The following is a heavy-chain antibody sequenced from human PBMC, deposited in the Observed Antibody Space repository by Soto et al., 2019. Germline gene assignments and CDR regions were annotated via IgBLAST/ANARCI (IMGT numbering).Heavy chain of an antibody. Sequence: QVQLVQYGAEVREPGASVRVSCKASGYTFVNFDISWVRQAAGQGVEWLGWMNPGSGKTGYASKFQGRVAMTRDASTGTSHLEMSSLTSADTAVYYCARMASAGTLNGFDPWGQGTLVTVSS. J-gene: IGHJ5*02. CDR1: GYTFVNFD. D-gene: IGHD6-13*01. CDR3: ARMASAGTLNGFDP. V-gene: IGHV1-8*02. CDR2: MNPGSGKT.